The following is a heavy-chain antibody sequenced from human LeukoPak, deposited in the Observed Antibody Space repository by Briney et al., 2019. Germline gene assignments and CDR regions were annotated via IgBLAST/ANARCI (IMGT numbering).Heavy chain of an antibody. J-gene: IGHJ3*02. CDR1: GGSISSGGYS. V-gene: IGHV4-30-2*01. D-gene: IGHD3-22*01. CDR2: IYHSGST. CDR3: ARDDYYVSSGAFDI. Sequence: SQTLSLTCAVSGGSISSGGYSWSWIRQPPGKGLEWIGYIYHSGSTYYNPSLKSRVTISVDRSKNQFSLKLSSVTAADTAVYYCARDDYYVSSGAFDIWGQGTMVTVSS.